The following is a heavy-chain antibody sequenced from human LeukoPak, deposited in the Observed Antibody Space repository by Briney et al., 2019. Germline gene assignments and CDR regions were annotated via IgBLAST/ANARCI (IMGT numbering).Heavy chain of an antibody. V-gene: IGHV3-48*01. Sequence: QPGGSLRLSCAASGFTFSSYSMNWVRQAPGKGLEWVSYISSSSTIYYADSVKGRFTISRDNAKNSLYLQMNSLRAEDTAVYYCAALYCSSTSCYKYYFDYWGQGTLVTVSS. J-gene: IGHJ4*02. CDR2: ISSSSTI. CDR1: GFTFSSYS. D-gene: IGHD2-2*02. CDR3: AALYCSSTSCYKYYFDY.